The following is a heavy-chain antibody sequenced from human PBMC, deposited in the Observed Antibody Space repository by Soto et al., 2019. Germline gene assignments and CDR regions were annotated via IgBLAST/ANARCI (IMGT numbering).Heavy chain of an antibody. CDR1: GDSVSSNSAA. Sequence: SQTLSLTCAISGDSVSSNSAAWNWIRQSPSRGLGWLGRTYYRSKWYNDYAVSVKSRISINPDTSKNQFSLQLTSVSPEDTAVYYCARGRHSTSSDIVSTATFGNWGQGTLVTVS. CDR3: ARGRHSTSSDIVSTATFGN. V-gene: IGHV6-1*01. J-gene: IGHJ4*02. D-gene: IGHD5-12*01. CDR2: TYYRSKWYN.